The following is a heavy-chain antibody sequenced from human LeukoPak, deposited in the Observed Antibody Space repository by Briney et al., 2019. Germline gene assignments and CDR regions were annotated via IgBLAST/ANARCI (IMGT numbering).Heavy chain of an antibody. CDR2: IRGSGGST. CDR1: GFTFSSYA. J-gene: IGHJ4*02. Sequence: GGSLRLSCAASGFTFSSYAMSWVRQAPGKGLEWVSAIRGSGGSTYYADSVKGRFTISRDNSKNTLYLQMNSLTVEDTAVYYCAKAHCGSASCSRADYWGKGTQVTVSS. V-gene: IGHV3-23*01. CDR3: AKAHCGSASCSRADY. D-gene: IGHD2-2*01.